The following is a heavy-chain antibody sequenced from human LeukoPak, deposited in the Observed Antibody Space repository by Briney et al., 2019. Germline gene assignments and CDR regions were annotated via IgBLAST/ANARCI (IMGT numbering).Heavy chain of an antibody. Sequence: ESSETLSLTCTVSGDSISSYYWNWIRQPPGKGLEWIGYIYYSGSAKYNPSLKSRVTISLDTSKKQVSLKLSSVTAADTAVYYCARSSRDYGDYGDWGQGTLVTVSS. J-gene: IGHJ4*02. V-gene: IGHV4-59*08. CDR3: ARSSRDYGDYGD. CDR2: IYYSGSA. D-gene: IGHD4-17*01. CDR1: GDSISSYY.